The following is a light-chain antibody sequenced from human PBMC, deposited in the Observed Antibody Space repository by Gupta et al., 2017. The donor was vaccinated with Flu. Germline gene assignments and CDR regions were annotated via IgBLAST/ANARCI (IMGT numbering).Light chain of an antibody. CDR1: SSNIGSNS. V-gene: IGLV1-44*01. CDR2: DNN. CDR3: AVWDDSPNGLV. Sequence: QSVLTQTPSASGTPGQRVTISCSGSSSNIGSNSVKWYQQLPGTAPKLLIYDNNQRPSGVPDRFSGSKSGTSASLAISGLQSEDEADYYCAVWDDSPNGLVFGGGTKLTVL. J-gene: IGLJ3*02.